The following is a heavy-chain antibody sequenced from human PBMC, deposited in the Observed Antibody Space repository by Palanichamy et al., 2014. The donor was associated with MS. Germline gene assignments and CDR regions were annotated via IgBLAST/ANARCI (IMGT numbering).Heavy chain of an antibody. D-gene: IGHD1-1*01. CDR1: GGSIDSRSHY. V-gene: IGHV4-39*02. CDR3: AREGPRTTGTGDWFDP. Sequence: QLQLQESGPGLVRPSETLSLTCSISGGSIDSRSHYWGWIRQAPGKGLEWIGTVYFSGSTYYNPSLKSRVTISVDTSKNEFSLKVTSVTVADTAVYYCAREGPRTTGTGDWFDPWGQGTLVSVSS. J-gene: IGHJ5*02. CDR2: VYFSGST.